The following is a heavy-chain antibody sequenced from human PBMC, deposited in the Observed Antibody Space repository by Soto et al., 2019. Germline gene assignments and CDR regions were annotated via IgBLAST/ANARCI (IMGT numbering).Heavy chain of an antibody. Sequence: GGSLRLSCAASGFTFSSYGMHWVRQAPGKGLEWVAVISGSGGSTYYADSVKGRFTISRDNSKNTLYLQMNSLRAEDTAVYYCAKDARSGGYCSSTSCYGSGRDAFDIWGQGTMVTVSS. J-gene: IGHJ3*02. CDR3: AKDARSGGYCSSTSCYGSGRDAFDI. D-gene: IGHD2-2*01. V-gene: IGHV3-23*01. CDR2: ISGSGGST. CDR1: GFTFSSYG.